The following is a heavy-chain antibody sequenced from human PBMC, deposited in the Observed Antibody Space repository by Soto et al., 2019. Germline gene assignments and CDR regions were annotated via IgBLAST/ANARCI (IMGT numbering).Heavy chain of an antibody. CDR1: GFTFSSYA. CDR2: ISYDGSNK. Sequence: ESGGGVVQPGRSLRLSCAASGFTFSSYAMHWVRQAPGKGLEWVAVISYDGSNKYYADSVKGRFIISRDNSKNTLYLQMNSLRAEDTAVYYCAPDYYDSSGYKGNFDYWGQGTLVTVSS. D-gene: IGHD3-22*01. CDR3: APDYYDSSGYKGNFDY. V-gene: IGHV3-30-3*01. J-gene: IGHJ4*02.